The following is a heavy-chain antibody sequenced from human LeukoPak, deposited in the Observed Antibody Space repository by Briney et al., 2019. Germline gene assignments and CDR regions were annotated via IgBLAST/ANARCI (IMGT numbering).Heavy chain of an antibody. Sequence: ASVKVSCKASGYTFTSYGISWVRQAPGQGLEWMGWISAYNGNTNYAQKLQGRVTMTTDTSTSTAYMELRSLRSDDTAVYYCARPMPNINWDISHDYSNYGLVWFDPWGQGTLVTVSS. CDR3: ARPMPNINWDISHDYSNYGLVWFDP. CDR1: GYTFTSYG. CDR2: ISAYNGNT. D-gene: IGHD4-11*01. V-gene: IGHV1-18*01. J-gene: IGHJ5*02.